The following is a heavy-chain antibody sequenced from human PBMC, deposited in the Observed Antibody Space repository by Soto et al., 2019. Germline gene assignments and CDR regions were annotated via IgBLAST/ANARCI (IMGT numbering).Heavy chain of an antibody. Sequence: GASVKVSCKAAGYTFTSYGISWVRQAPGQGLEWMGWISAYNGNTNYAQKLQGRVTMTTDTSTSTAYMELRSLRSDDTAVYCCARDDSSAYYYRYFDYWGQGTLVTVSS. D-gene: IGHD3-22*01. J-gene: IGHJ4*02. CDR1: GYTFTSYG. CDR2: ISAYNGNT. V-gene: IGHV1-18*01. CDR3: ARDDSSAYYYRYFDY.